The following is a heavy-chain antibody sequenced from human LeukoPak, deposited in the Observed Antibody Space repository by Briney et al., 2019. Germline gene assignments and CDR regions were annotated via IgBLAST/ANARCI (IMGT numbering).Heavy chain of an antibody. CDR2: IDPGDSDI. CDR1: GYSFTDYW. J-gene: IGHJ3*02. D-gene: IGHD5-18*01. V-gene: IGHV5-51*01. Sequence: GESLKISCKGSGYSFTDYWIGWVRQMPGKGLEWMGIIDPGDSDIRYSPSFQGQVTISADKSISTAYLQWSSLKASDSAMYYCARSPSFGYSYGFRFVAFDIWGQGTMVTVSS. CDR3: ARSPSFGYSYGFRFVAFDI.